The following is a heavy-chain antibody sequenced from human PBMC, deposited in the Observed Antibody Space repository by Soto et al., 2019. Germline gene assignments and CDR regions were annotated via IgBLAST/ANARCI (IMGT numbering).Heavy chain of an antibody. CDR2: INHSGST. V-gene: IGHV4-34*01. CDR3: ARLAERGTSDY. D-gene: IGHD6-19*01. J-gene: IGHJ4*02. CDR1: GGSFSGHY. Sequence: SETLCLTCAGYGGSFSGHYWSWIRQPPGKGLEWIGEINHSGSTNYNPSLKSRVTISVDTSKNQFSLKLSSVTAADTAVYYCARLAERGTSDYRGQGTPVPGSS.